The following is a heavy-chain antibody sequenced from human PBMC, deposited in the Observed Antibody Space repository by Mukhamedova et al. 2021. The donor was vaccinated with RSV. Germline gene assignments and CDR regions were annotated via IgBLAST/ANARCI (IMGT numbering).Heavy chain of an antibody. Sequence: GGSTYYADSVKGRFTISRDNSKNTLYLQMNSLRAEDTAVYYCAKRLDSSSWYLVFPEYFQHWGQGTLVTVSS. CDR2: GGST. J-gene: IGHJ1*01. V-gene: IGHV3-23*01. CDR3: AKRLDSSSWYLVFPEYFQH. D-gene: IGHD6-13*01.